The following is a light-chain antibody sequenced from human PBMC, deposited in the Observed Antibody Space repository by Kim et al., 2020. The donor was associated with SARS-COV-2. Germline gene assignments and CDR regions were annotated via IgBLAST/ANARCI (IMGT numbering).Light chain of an antibody. Sequence: QSVLTQPPSVSGTPGQSVTISCSGSSSNIGRNTVNWYQQLPGTAPKLLIYNNNQRPSGVPDRFSDSKSGTSASLAISGLQSDDEADYYCAAWDGSLSGYVFGTGTKVTVL. V-gene: IGLV1-44*01. CDR2: NNN. CDR1: SSNIGRNT. J-gene: IGLJ1*01. CDR3: AAWDGSLSGYV.